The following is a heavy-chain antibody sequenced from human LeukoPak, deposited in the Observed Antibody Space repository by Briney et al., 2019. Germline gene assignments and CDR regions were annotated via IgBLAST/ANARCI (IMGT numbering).Heavy chain of an antibody. V-gene: IGHV3-23*01. CDR2: ISGSGGST. J-gene: IGHJ4*02. Sequence: SGGSLRLSCAASGFTFDDYGMSWVRQAPGKGLEWVSAISGSGGSTYYADSVKGRFTISRDNSKNTLYLQMNSLRAEDTAVYYCAKDYDESLGIWDYWGQGTLVTVSS. D-gene: IGHD7-27*01. CDR1: GFTFDDYG. CDR3: AKDYDESLGIWDY.